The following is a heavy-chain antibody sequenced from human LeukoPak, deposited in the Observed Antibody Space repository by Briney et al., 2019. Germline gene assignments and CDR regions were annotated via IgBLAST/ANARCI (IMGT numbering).Heavy chain of an antibody. CDR3: ARDGGSGSYYYRDGVYYYYMDV. Sequence: GGSLRLSCTVSGFTVSSNSMSWVRQAPGKGLEWVSFIYSDNTHYSDSVKGRFTISRDNSKNTLYLQMNSLRSDDTAVYYCARDGGSGSYYYRDGVYYYYMDVWGKGTTVTVSS. D-gene: IGHD3-10*01. CDR1: GFTVSSNS. J-gene: IGHJ6*03. V-gene: IGHV3-53*05. CDR2: IYSDNT.